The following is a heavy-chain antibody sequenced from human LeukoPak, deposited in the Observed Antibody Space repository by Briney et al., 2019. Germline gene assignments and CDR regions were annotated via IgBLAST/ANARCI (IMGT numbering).Heavy chain of an antibody. Sequence: GASVKVSCKASGYTFTSYGISWVRQAPGQGLEWMGWISAYNGNTNYAQKLQGRVTMTTDTSTSTAYMELRSLRSDDTAVYYCARMRGSGGYYAPLCYWGQGTLVTVSS. J-gene: IGHJ4*02. CDR1: GYTFTSYG. CDR3: ARMRGSGGYYAPLCY. CDR2: ISAYNGNT. V-gene: IGHV1-18*01. D-gene: IGHD3-22*01.